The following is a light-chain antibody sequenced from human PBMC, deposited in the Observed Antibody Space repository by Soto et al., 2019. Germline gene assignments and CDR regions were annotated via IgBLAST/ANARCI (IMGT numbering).Light chain of an antibody. CDR3: SSYTSSTAYV. Sequence: QSVLTQPASVSGSPGQSITISCTGTSSDVGGYNYVSWYQLHPGKAPKLIIYEVSNRPSGVSNRFSGSKSGNTASLTISGLQAEDEADYYCSSYTSSTAYVLGTGNQVTVL. J-gene: IGLJ1*01. V-gene: IGLV2-14*01. CDR2: EVS. CDR1: SSDVGGYNY.